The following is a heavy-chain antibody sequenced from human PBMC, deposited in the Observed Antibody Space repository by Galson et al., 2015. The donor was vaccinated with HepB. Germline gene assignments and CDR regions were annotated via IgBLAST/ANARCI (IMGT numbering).Heavy chain of an antibody. CDR2: IYPGDSDT. CDR1: GYSFTSYW. CDR3: ARGGGDCSSTSCYVGKYYYYGMDV. V-gene: IGHV5-51*01. Sequence: QSGAEVKKPGESLKISCKGSGYSFTSYWIGWVRQMPGKGLEWMGIIYPGDSDTRYSPSFQGQVTISADKSISTAYLQWSSLKASDTAMYYCARGGGDCSSTSCYVGKYYYYGMDVWGQGTTVTVSS. D-gene: IGHD2-2*01. J-gene: IGHJ6*02.